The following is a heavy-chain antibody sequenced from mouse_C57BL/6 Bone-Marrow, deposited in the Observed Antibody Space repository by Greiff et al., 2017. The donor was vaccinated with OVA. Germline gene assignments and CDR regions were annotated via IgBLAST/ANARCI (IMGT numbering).Heavy chain of an antibody. D-gene: IGHD2-3*01. CDR3: ASDGDLYDGYDVLLDY. V-gene: IGHV5-4*01. J-gene: IGHJ2*01. Sequence: EVQVVESGGGLVKPGGSLKLSCAASGFTFSSYAMSWVRQTPEKRLEWVATISDGGSYTYYTDNVKGRFTISRDNAKNNLYLQMSQLKSEDTAMYYGASDGDLYDGYDVLLDYWGQGTTLTVSS. CDR1: GFTFSSYA. CDR2: ISDGGSYT.